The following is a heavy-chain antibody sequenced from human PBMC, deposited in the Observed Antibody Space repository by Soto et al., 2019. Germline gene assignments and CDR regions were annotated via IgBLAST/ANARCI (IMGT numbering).Heavy chain of an antibody. CDR3: AREMDSSRWFDP. CDR2: IYYSGST. CDR1: GGSISSYY. J-gene: IGHJ5*02. Sequence: PSETLSLTCTVSGGSISSYYWSWIRQPPGKGLEWIGYIYYSGSTNYNPSLKSRVTISVDTSKNQFSLKLSSVTAADTAVYYCAREMDSSRWFDPWGQGTLATVSS. D-gene: IGHD6-13*01. V-gene: IGHV4-59*01.